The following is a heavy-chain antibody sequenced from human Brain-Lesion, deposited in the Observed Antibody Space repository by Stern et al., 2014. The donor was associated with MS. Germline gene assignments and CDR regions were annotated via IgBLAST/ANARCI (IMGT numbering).Heavy chain of an antibody. Sequence: QLQLQESGPGLVKPSGTLSLTCAVSGGSISSSNWWSWVRQSPGKGLEWIGESDHSGSTIYNPSLKSRVPASVDKSKNRLSLNLRSVTAADTAVYFCARFPASRPHVFDSWGQGTLVTVSS. D-gene: IGHD6-13*01. CDR1: GGSISSSNW. J-gene: IGHJ4*02. CDR3: ARFPASRPHVFDS. V-gene: IGHV4-4*02. CDR2: SDHSGST.